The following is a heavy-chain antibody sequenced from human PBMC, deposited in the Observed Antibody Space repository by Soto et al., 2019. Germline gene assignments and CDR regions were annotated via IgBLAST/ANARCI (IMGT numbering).Heavy chain of an antibody. CDR2: VYDTGST. CDR3: ARGRTVRNYADDSSDYFYFFDF. Sequence: SETLSLTCTLSGDSISTFYWGWMRQSPGKELEWIGYVYDTGSTNYNPSLKSRVTISEDRPKNQFSLKLTSANAADTDVYYCARGRTVRNYADDSSDYFYFFDFWGQGTQVTVSS. V-gene: IGHV4-59*01. J-gene: IGHJ4*01. CDR1: GDSISTFY. D-gene: IGHD3-22*01.